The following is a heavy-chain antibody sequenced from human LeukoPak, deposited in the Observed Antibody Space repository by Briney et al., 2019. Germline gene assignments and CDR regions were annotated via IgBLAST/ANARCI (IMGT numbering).Heavy chain of an antibody. V-gene: IGHV1-18*01. D-gene: IGHD6-19*01. CDR1: GYTFTSYG. CDR2: ISAYNGNT. Sequence: ASVKVSCKASGYTFTSYGISWVRQAPGQGLEWMGWISAYNGNTNYAQKPQGRVTMTTDTSTSTAYMELRSLRSDDTAVYYCASLYSSGWADAFDIWGQGTMVTVSS. CDR3: ASLYSSGWADAFDI. J-gene: IGHJ3*02.